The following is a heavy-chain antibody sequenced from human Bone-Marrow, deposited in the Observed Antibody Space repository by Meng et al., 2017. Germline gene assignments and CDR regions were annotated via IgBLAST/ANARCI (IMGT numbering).Heavy chain of an antibody. J-gene: IGHJ4*02. CDR2: ISGSGGST. CDR3: ARETYCYDSSGYYWGLFDY. D-gene: IGHD3-22*01. V-gene: IGHV3-23*01. CDR1: GFTFSSYA. Sequence: GESLKISCAASGFTFSSYAMSWVRQAPGKGLEWVSAISGSGGSTYYADSVKCRFTISRDNSKNTLYLQMNSLRAEDTAVYYCARETYCYDSSGYYWGLFDYWGQGTLVTVSS.